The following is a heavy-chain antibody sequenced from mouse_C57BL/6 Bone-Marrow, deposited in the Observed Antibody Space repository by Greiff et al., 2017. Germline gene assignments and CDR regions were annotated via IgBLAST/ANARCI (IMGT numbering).Heavy chain of an antibody. V-gene: IGHV1-69*01. CDR3: ARSDYYGSSYNFDD. J-gene: IGHJ2*01. CDR1: GYTFPSYW. Sequence: QVQLKQPGAELVMPGASVKLSCKASGYTFPSYWMHWVKQRPGQGLEWIGEIDPSDSYTNYNQKFKGKSTLTVDKSSSTAYMQLSSLTSEDSAVYDWARSDYYGSSYNFDDWGQGTTLTVSS. CDR2: IDPSDSYT. D-gene: IGHD1-1*01.